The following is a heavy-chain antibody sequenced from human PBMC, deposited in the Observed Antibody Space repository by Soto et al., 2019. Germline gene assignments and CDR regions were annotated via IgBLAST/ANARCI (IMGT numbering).Heavy chain of an antibody. CDR1: GGSFSGYY. CDR2: INHGGST. Sequence: SETLSLTCAVYGGSFSGYYWTWIRQPPGKGLEWIGEINHGGSTNHNPSLKSRVTISVDKSKNQFSLKLSSVTAADTAVYYCARLNDFWSGYYLKYFDYWGHGILVTVSS. CDR3: ARLNDFWSGYYLKYFDY. V-gene: IGHV4-34*01. J-gene: IGHJ4*01. D-gene: IGHD3-3*01.